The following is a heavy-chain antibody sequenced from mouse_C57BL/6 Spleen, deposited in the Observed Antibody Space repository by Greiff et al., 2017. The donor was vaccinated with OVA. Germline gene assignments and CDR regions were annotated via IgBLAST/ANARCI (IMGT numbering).Heavy chain of an antibody. Sequence: ESGPGLVKPSRSLSLTCSVTGYSITSGYYWNWIRQFPGNKLEWMGYISYDGSNNSNPSLKNRISITRDTSKNQFFLKLNSVTTEDTATYYCARDRVTTVGAEYFDVWGTGTTVTVSS. V-gene: IGHV3-6*01. D-gene: IGHD1-1*01. CDR3: ARDRVTTVGAEYFDV. CDR1: GYSITSGYY. CDR2: ISYDGSN. J-gene: IGHJ1*03.